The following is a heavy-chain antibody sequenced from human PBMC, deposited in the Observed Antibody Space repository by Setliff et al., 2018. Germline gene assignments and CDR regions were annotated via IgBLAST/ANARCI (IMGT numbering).Heavy chain of an antibody. J-gene: IGHJ6*01. CDR2: ISGYDGNT. D-gene: IGHD3-3*01. CDR1: GYTFSNYG. V-gene: IGHV1-18*01. Sequence: ASVKVSCKTSGYTFSNYGVSWVRQAPGQGLEWMGWISGYDGNTKYAQNLHGRVTMTTDTSTTTAYMELRSLRSDDAAVYYCARERIYDGLNYNGMDVWGQGTTVTVSS. CDR3: ARERIYDGLNYNGMDV.